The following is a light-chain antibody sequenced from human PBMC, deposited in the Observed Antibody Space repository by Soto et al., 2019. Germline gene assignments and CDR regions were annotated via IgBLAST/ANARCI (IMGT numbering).Light chain of an antibody. CDR2: RSD. J-gene: IGLJ2*01. CDR1: SSNIGSNH. CDR3: SALDDILSGVV. Sequence: QSVLTQPPSASGTPGQRVTISCSGSSSNIGSNHVYWYQQFPGMAPKLLMYRSDQRPTGVPDRFSGSRSGTSASLAISGLRSDDEADYYCSALDDILSGVVFGGGTQLTVL. V-gene: IGLV1-47*01.